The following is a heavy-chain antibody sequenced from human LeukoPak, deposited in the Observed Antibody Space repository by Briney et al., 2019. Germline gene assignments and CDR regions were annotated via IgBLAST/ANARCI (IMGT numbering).Heavy chain of an antibody. Sequence: ASVKVSCKASGYTFTSYYMHWVRQAPGQGLEWMGIINPSGGSTSYAQKFQGRVTMTRDMSTSTVYMELSSLRSEDTAVYYCASEAHYYYDSSGYYPLDYWGQGTLVTVSS. CDR1: GYTFTSYY. D-gene: IGHD3-22*01. CDR3: ASEAHYYYDSSGYYPLDY. V-gene: IGHV1-46*01. CDR2: INPSGGST. J-gene: IGHJ4*02.